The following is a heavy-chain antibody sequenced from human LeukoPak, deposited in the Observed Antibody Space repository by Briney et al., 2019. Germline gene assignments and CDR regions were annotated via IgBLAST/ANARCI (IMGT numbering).Heavy chain of an antibody. CDR1: GFTFSNCA. CDR2: ISYDGNNK. J-gene: IGHJ2*01. Sequence: GGSLRLSCAASGFTFSNCAVHWVRQAPGKGLEWVAVISYDGNNKYYADSVKGRFTISRDNSKSTLYLQMNSLRVADTAVYYCARGLLPVNWYFDLWGRGTLVTVSS. CDR3: ARGLLPVNWYFDL. V-gene: IGHV3-30-3*01. D-gene: IGHD3-16*02.